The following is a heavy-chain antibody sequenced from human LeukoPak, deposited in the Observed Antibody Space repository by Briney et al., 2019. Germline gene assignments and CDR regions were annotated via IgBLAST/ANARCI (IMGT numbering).Heavy chain of an antibody. CDR2: INHSGST. CDR1: GGSFSGYY. D-gene: IGHD6-13*01. Sequence: PSETLSLTCAVYGGSFSGYYWSWIRQPPGKGLEWIGEINHSGSTNYNPSLKSRVTISVDTSKNQFSLKLSSVTAADTAVYYCARPQGPHSSSWYVNYWGQGTLVTVSS. V-gene: IGHV4-34*01. CDR3: ARPQGPHSSSWYVNY. J-gene: IGHJ4*02.